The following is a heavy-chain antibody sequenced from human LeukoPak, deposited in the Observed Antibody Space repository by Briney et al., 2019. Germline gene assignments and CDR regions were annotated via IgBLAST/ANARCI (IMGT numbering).Heavy chain of an antibody. CDR3: ARDVGAKGDY. CDR1: GFTFSSYW. CDR2: INHNGNVN. J-gene: IGHJ4*02. D-gene: IGHD3-10*01. V-gene: IGHV3-7*01. Sequence: GGSLRLSCAASGFTFSSYWMNWARQAPGKGLEWVASINHNGNVNYYVDSVRGRFTISRDNAKNSLYLQMSNLRAEDTAVYYCARDVGAKGDYWGQGTLVTVSS.